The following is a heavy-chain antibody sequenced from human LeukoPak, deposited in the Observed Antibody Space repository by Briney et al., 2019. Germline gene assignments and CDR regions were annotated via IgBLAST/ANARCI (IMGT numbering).Heavy chain of an antibody. V-gene: IGHV3-53*01. J-gene: IGHJ3*02. CDR1: GVTVDSNS. CDR2: IYSGGST. D-gene: IGHD2-21*01. Sequence: GGSLRLSCAASGVTVDSNSMSWVRQAPGKGLEWVSVIYSGGSTYHPDSVKGRFTISRDNSKNTLYLQMNSLRAEDTAVYYCARGEIVVAPGAFDIWGQGTMVTVSS. CDR3: ARGEIVVAPGAFDI.